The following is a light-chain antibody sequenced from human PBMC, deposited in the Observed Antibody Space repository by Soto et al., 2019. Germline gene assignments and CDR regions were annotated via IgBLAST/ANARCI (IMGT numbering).Light chain of an antibody. J-gene: IGLJ2*01. CDR3: SSYAGSKGV. V-gene: IGLV2-8*01. Sequence: QSALTQPPSASGSPGQSVTISCTGTSSDVGGYNYVSWYQQHPGEAPKLIIYEVSKRPSGVPDRFSGSRSGNTASLTVSGLQAEDEADYYCSSYAGSKGVVGGGTKLTVL. CDR1: SSDVGGYNY. CDR2: EVS.